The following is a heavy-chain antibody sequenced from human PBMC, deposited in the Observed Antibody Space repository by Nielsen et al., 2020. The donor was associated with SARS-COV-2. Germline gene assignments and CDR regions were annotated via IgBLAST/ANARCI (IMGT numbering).Heavy chain of an antibody. Sequence: ASVKVSCKASGYTFTSYGISWVRQAPGQGLEWMGWISAYNGNTNYAQKLQGRVTMTTDTSTSTAYMELRSLRSDDTAVYYCARDSIFTPAVTTVYWYFDLWGRGTLVTVSS. J-gene: IGHJ2*01. CDR3: ARDSIFTPAVTTVYWYFDL. CDR2: ISAYNGNT. CDR1: GYTFTSYG. D-gene: IGHD4-17*01. V-gene: IGHV1-18*01.